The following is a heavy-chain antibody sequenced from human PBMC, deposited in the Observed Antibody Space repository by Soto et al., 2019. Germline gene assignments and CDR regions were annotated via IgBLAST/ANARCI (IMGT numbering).Heavy chain of an antibody. CDR2: INPSGGST. CDR3: AREGGSGSYSSYYYYGMDV. D-gene: IGHD3-10*01. Sequence: ASVKVSCKASGYTFTGYYMHWVRQAPGQGLEWMGIINPSGGSTSYAQKFQGRVTMTRDTSTSTVYMELSSLTSEDTAVYYCAREGGSGSYSSYYYYGMDVWGQGTTVTAP. CDR1: GYTFTGYY. J-gene: IGHJ6*02. V-gene: IGHV1-46*01.